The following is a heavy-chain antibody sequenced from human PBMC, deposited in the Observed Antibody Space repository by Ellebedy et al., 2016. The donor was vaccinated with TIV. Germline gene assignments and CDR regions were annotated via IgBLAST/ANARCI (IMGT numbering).Heavy chain of an antibody. CDR1: GGSISSYY. D-gene: IGHD6-13*01. V-gene: IGHV4-59*12. Sequence: SETLSLTXTVSGGSISSYYWSWIRQPPGKGLEWIGYIYYSGSTNYNPSLKSRVTISVDTSKNQFSLKLSSVTAADTAVYYCARDDPPAGTNYYYGMDVWGQGTTVTVSS. CDR3: ARDDPPAGTNYYYGMDV. CDR2: IYYSGST. J-gene: IGHJ6*02.